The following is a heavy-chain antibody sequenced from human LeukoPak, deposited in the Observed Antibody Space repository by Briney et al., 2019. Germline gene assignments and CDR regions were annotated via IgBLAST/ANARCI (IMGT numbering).Heavy chain of an antibody. D-gene: IGHD6-19*01. J-gene: IGHJ4*02. CDR3: TRVIVAVPGYFDYFDF. V-gene: IGHV3-7*01. Sequence: GGSLRLSCTASGFSFSNHYMRWIRQAPEKGLEWVANINEDGSNKWHLGSVKGRFTVSRDNARNSLYLQMNSLRVEDTAVYYCTRVIVAVPGYFDYFDFWGQGVLVTVSS. CDR2: INEDGSNK. CDR1: GFSFSNHY.